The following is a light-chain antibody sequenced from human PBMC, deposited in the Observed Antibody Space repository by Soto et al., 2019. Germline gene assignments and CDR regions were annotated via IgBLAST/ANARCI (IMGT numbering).Light chain of an antibody. CDR2: DAS. CDR1: QTVSSTY. CDR3: QQYGSAPRT. V-gene: IGKV3-20*01. J-gene: IGKJ1*01. Sequence: EIVLTQSPVTLSLSPGERATLSCRASQTVSSTYLAWYQQKPGQAPRLLIYDASRRATGIPDRFSGSGSGTDFTLTISRLEPEDFAVYYCQQYGSAPRTFXQGTKVDIK.